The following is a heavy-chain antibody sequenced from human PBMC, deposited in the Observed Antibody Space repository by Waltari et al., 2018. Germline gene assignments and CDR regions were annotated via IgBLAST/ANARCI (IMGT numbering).Heavy chain of an antibody. CDR2: IYYSGST. V-gene: IGHV4-59*01. Sequence: QVQLQESGPGLVKPSETLSLTCTVSGGSISSYYWRWIRQPPGKGLEWIGYIYYSGSTNYNPTLKSRVTISVYTSKNQFSLKLSSVTTADTAVYYCAGEFYDFWSGYRSFYGMDVWGQGTTVTVSS. CDR1: GGSISSYY. CDR3: AGEFYDFWSGYRSFYGMDV. J-gene: IGHJ6*02. D-gene: IGHD3-3*01.